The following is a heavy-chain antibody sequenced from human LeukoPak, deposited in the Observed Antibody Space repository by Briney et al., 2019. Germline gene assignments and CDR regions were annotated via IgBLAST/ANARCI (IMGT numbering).Heavy chain of an antibody. Sequence: PGGSLRLSCAASGFTFSSYAMSWVRQAPGKGLEWVSAISGSGGNTYYADSVKGRFTISRDNAKNSLYLQMNSLRAEDTAVYYCARDIEAAGLFLDYWGQGTLVTVSS. J-gene: IGHJ4*02. CDR2: ISGSGGNT. D-gene: IGHD6-13*01. CDR3: ARDIEAAGLFLDY. V-gene: IGHV3-23*01. CDR1: GFTFSSYA.